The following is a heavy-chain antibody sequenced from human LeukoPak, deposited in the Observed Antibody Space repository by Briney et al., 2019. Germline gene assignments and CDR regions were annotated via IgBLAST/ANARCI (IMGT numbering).Heavy chain of an antibody. J-gene: IGHJ4*02. CDR3: ARSGSSSGWDY. D-gene: IGHD6-19*01. CDR1: GDSISSSPYY. V-gene: IGHV4-39*07. Sequence: PSETLSLTCTVSGDSISSSPYYWGWIRQPPGKGLEWIGTIYYTGSTNYNPSLKSRVTISVDKSKNQFSLKLSSVTAADTAVYYCARSGSSSGWDYWGQGTLVTVSS. CDR2: IYYTGST.